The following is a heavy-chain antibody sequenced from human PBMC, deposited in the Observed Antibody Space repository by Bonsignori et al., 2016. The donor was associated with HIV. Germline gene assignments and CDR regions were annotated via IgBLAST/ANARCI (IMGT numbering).Heavy chain of an antibody. V-gene: IGHV1-46*01. D-gene: IGHD2/OR15-2a*01. Sequence: WVRQAPGQGLEWMGIIRPGDNYIFYAQKFQGRVTMTRDTSTNTVYMELSSLTSEDSAVYYCAREDNSCDYWGQGTLVTVSS. CDR3: AREDNSCDY. J-gene: IGHJ4*02. CDR2: IRPGDNYI.